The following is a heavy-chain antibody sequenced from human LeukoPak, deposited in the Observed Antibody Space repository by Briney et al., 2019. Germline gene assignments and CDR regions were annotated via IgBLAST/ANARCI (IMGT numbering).Heavy chain of an antibody. V-gene: IGHV1-69*13. D-gene: IGHD1-26*01. Sequence: SVKVSCKASGYTFTSYAISWVRQAPGQGLEWMGGIIPIFGTANYAQKFQGRVTITADESTSTAYMELSSLRSEDTAVYYCAREGKDGMGYFDYWGQGTLVTVSS. CDR1: GYTFTSYA. CDR3: AREGKDGMGYFDY. J-gene: IGHJ4*02. CDR2: IIPIFGTA.